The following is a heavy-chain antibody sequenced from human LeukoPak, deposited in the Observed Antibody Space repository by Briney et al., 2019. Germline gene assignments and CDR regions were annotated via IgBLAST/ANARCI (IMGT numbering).Heavy chain of an antibody. J-gene: IGHJ4*02. CDR3: ARGGVRRGYYDY. CDR2: INEDGSET. D-gene: IGHD1-14*01. CDR1: GFIFGNYW. V-gene: IGHV3-7*01. Sequence: KPGGSLRLSCAASGFIFGNYWMKWVRQDPVRGLEWVANINEDGSETYYVDSVRGRFTISRDNAKNSLYLQMNSLRTEDTAVYYCARGGVRRGYYDYWGQGTLVTVSS.